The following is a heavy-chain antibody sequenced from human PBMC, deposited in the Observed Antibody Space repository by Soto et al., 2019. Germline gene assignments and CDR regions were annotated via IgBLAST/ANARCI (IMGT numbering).Heavy chain of an antibody. Sequence: EVQLLESGGGLVQPGGSLRLSCVASGSTFSSDVMSWVRQAPGKGLEWVSGISGGTTYYADSVKGRFTISRDNFKNTLFLQMNSLSAEDTGVYQCATRVRVTRGSSHIYATDVWGQGTTVTVSS. CDR2: ISGGTT. V-gene: IGHV3-23*01. CDR3: ATRVRVTRGSSHIYATDV. J-gene: IGHJ6*02. CDR1: GSTFSSDV. D-gene: IGHD3-16*01.